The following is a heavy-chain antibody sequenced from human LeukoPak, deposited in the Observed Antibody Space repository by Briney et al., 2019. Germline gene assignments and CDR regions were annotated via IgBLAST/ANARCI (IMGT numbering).Heavy chain of an antibody. D-gene: IGHD3-10*01. CDR3: AGGVLSDFDY. CDR1: GFTFSSYS. Sequence: GGSLRLSCAASGFTFSSYSMNWVRQAPGKGLEWVSSISSSSSYIYYADSVKGRFTISRDNAKNSLYLKMNSLRAEDTAVYYCAGGVLSDFDYWGQGTLVTVSS. V-gene: IGHV3-21*01. CDR2: ISSSSSYI. J-gene: IGHJ4*02.